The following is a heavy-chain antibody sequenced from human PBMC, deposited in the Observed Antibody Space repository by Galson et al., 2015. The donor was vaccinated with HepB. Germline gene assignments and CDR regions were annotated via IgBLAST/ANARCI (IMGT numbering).Heavy chain of an antibody. CDR2: ISRSSSYI. Sequence: SLRLSCAASGFTFSSYSMNWVRQAPGKGLEWVSSISRSSSYINYADSVKGRFTISRDNAKKSLYLKMNSLRAEDTAVYYCARETYYDILTGPPEAFDIWGQGTMVTVSS. CDR3: ARETYYDILTGPPEAFDI. V-gene: IGHV3-21*01. J-gene: IGHJ3*02. CDR1: GFTFSSYS. D-gene: IGHD3-9*01.